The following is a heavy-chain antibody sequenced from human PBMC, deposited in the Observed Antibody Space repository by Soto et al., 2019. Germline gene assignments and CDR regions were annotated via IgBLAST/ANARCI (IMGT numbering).Heavy chain of an antibody. Sequence: QVQLQESGPGLAKPSETLSLTCTVSGGSISTYYWSWIRQPPGKGLEWIGYIYYSGSTNYNPSLESRANITVDTAKNQYSLKLSSVTAADTAVYYCARGGWRHIDYWGQGTLVTVSS. CDR2: IYYSGST. D-gene: IGHD3-3*01. CDR1: GGSISTYY. CDR3: ARGGWRHIDY. V-gene: IGHV4-59*08. J-gene: IGHJ4*02.